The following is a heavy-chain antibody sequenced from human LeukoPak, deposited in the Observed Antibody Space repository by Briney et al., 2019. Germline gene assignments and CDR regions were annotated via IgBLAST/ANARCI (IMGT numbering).Heavy chain of an antibody. CDR1: GGTFSSYA. V-gene: IGHV1-69*01. Sequence: GASVKVSCKASGGTFSSYAISWVRQAPGQGLEWMGGIIPIFGTANYAQKFQGRVTITADESTSTAYMELSSLRSEDTAVYYCARSDYYDSSGYYYFRPCFDYWGQGTLVTVSS. CDR2: IIPIFGTA. D-gene: IGHD3-22*01. CDR3: ARSDYYDSSGYYYFRPCFDY. J-gene: IGHJ4*02.